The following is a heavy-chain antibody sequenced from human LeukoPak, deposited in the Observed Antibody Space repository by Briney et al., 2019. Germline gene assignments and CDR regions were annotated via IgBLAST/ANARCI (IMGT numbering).Heavy chain of an antibody. Sequence: GGPLRLSCAASGFIFTNYAMSWVRQAPGKGLEWVSGIGGGGSTYYADSVKGRFTISRDNSKNTLYLQMNSLRAEDTAVYYCAKEDDFWSGYCHYWGQGTLVTVSS. D-gene: IGHD3-3*01. J-gene: IGHJ4*02. CDR1: GFIFTNYA. CDR3: AKEDDFWSGYCHY. CDR2: IGGGGST. V-gene: IGHV3-23*01.